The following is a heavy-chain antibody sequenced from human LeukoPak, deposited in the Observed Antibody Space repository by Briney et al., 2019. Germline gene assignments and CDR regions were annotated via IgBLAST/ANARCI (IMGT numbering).Heavy chain of an antibody. J-gene: IGHJ3*02. CDR2: INPNSGGT. CDR1: GYTFTGYY. CDR3: ARATYDFWSGYSDFDAFDI. V-gene: IGHV1-2*02. Sequence: ASVKVSCEASGYTFTGYYMHWVRQAPGQGLEWMGWINPNSGGTNYAQKFQGRVTMTRDTSISTAYMELSRLRSDDTAVYYCARATYDFWSGYSDFDAFDIWGQGTMVTVSS. D-gene: IGHD3-3*01.